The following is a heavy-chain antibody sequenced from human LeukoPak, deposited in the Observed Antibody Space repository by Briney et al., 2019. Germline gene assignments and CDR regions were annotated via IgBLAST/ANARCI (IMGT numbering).Heavy chain of an antibody. D-gene: IGHD2-15*01. J-gene: IGHJ4*02. CDR3: AKGGIVVVVAAP. CDR1: GFTFSSYA. V-gene: IGHV3-23*01. CDR2: ISGSGGST. Sequence: GGSLRLSCAASGFTFSSYAMSWVRQAPGKGLEWVLAISGSGGSTYYADSVKGRFTISRDNSKNTPYLQMNSLRAEDTAVYYCAKGGIVVVVAAPWGQGTLVTVSS.